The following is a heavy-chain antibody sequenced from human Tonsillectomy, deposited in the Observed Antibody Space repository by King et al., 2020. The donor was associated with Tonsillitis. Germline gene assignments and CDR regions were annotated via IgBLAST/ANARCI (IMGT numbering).Heavy chain of an antibody. CDR2: IYDDGGT. J-gene: IGHJ4*02. CDR3: ARGSRGGWSPFDY. V-gene: IGHV4-59*01. D-gene: IGHD6-19*01. Sequence: VQLQESGPGLVKTSETLSLTCTVSGGSISSSYWNWIRQSPGKGLEWIGYIYDDGGTNYNPSLKSRLVISLETSKIQFSLKLSSVTAADTAVYYCARGSRGGWSPFDYWGQGALVIVSS. CDR1: GGSISSSY.